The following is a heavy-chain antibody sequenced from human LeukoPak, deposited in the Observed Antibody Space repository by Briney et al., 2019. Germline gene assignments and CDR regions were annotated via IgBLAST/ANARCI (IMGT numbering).Heavy chain of an antibody. V-gene: IGHV3-74*01. J-gene: IGHJ6*02. D-gene: IGHD1-26*01. CDR3: AGEVGWEGMDV. CDR1: GFTFSSYW. CDR2: INSDGRST. Sequence: GGSLRLSCAASGFTFSSYWMHWVRQAPGKGLVWVSRINSDGRSTGYAASVKGRFTISRDNAKNTLYLQMNSLRAEDTAVYYCAGEVGWEGMDVWGQGTTVTVSS.